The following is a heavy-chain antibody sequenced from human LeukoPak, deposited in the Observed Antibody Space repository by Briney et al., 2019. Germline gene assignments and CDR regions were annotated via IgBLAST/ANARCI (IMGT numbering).Heavy chain of an antibody. CDR3: ARVVGFTMVEGDAFDI. CDR1: GGSISSGSYY. D-gene: IGHD3-10*01. V-gene: IGHV4-61*02. CDR2: IYTSGST. J-gene: IGHJ3*02. Sequence: SETLSLTCTVSGGSISSGSYYWSWIRQPAGKGLEWIGRIYTSGSTNYNPSLKSRVTISVDTSKNQFSLKLSSVTAADTAVYYCARVVGFTMVEGDAFDIWGQGTMVTVSS.